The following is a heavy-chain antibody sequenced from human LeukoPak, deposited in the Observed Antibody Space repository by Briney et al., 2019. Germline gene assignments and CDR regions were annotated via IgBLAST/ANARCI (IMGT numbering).Heavy chain of an antibody. V-gene: IGHV1-69*05. CDR2: IIPIFGTA. CDR1: GGTFSSYA. CDR3: ARVGGFWSGYLPPHYYYYMDV. J-gene: IGHJ6*03. Sequence: SVKVSCKASGGTFSSYAISWVRQAPGQGLEWMGGIIPIFGTANYAQKFQGRVTITTDESTSTAYMELSSLRSEDTAVYYCARVGGFWSGYLPPHYYYYMDVWGKGTTVTVSS. D-gene: IGHD3-3*01.